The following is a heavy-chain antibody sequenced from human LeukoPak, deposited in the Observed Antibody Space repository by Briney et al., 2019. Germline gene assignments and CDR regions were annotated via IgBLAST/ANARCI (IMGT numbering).Heavy chain of an antibody. V-gene: IGHV1-69*06. D-gene: IGHD3-22*01. Sequence: ASVKVSCKASGGTFSSYPISWVRQAPGQGLEWMGGIIPMFDTADFAQKFQGRVTITADTSTSTAYMQLSSLRSEDTAVYYCARGGPYYYDSSAPLGDAFDIWGQGTMVTVSS. CDR1: GGTFSSYP. J-gene: IGHJ3*02. CDR3: ARGGPYYYDSSAPLGDAFDI. CDR2: IIPMFDTA.